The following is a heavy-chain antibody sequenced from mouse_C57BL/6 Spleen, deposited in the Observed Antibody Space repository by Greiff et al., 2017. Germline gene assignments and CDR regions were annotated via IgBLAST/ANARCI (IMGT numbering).Heavy chain of an antibody. D-gene: IGHD1-1*01. CDR1: GFTFSSYT. Sequence: EVMLVESGGGLVKPGGSLKLSCAASGFTFSSYTMSWVRQTPEKRLEWVATISGGGGNTYYPDSVKGRFTISRDNAKNTLYLQMSSLRSEDTALYYCARPHYYGSSYFDYWGQGTTLTVSS. CDR2: ISGGGGNT. V-gene: IGHV5-9*01. CDR3: ARPHYYGSSYFDY. J-gene: IGHJ2*01.